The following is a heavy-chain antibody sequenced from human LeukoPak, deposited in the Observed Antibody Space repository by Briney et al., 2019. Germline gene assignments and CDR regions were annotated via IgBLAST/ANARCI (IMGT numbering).Heavy chain of an antibody. Sequence: GGSLRLSCAASGFTFSSYGMHWVRQAPGKGLEWVAVISYDGSNRYYADSVKGRFTISRDNSKNTLYLQMNSLRAEDTAVYYCAKPIMTTVTTLGLYFDYWGQGALVTVSS. CDR3: AKPIMTTVTTLGLYFDY. CDR2: ISYDGSNR. D-gene: IGHD4-17*01. J-gene: IGHJ4*02. V-gene: IGHV3-30*18. CDR1: GFTFSSYG.